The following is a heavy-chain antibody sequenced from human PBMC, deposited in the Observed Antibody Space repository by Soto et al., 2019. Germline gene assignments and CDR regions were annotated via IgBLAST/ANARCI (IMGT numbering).Heavy chain of an antibody. D-gene: IGHD2-15*01. V-gene: IGHV4-30-4*01. Sequence: QVQLQESGPGLVKPSQTLSLTCTVSGGSISSGDYYWSWIRQPPGKGLEWIGYIYYSGSTYYNPSLKSRVTISVDTSKNQCSMKLSSVTAADTAVYYCARDVQYCSGGSCYSYYFDYWGQGTLVTVSS. J-gene: IGHJ4*02. CDR2: IYYSGST. CDR1: GGSISSGDYY. CDR3: ARDVQYCSGGSCYSYYFDY.